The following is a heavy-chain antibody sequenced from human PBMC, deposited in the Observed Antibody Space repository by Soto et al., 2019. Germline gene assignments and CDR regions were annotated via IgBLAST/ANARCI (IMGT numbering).Heavy chain of an antibody. CDR3: ATSPLVPFGVFFQYYFDY. D-gene: IGHD3-3*01. Sequence: GGSLRLSCAASGFTFSSYSMPWVRQAPGKGLEWGAVISYDGSNKYYADSVKGRFTISRDNSKNTLYLQMNSLRAEDTAVYYCATSPLVPFGVFFQYYFDYWGKETLVTVPS. J-gene: IGHJ4*02. CDR2: ISYDGSNK. CDR1: GFTFSSYS. V-gene: IGHV3-30-3*01.